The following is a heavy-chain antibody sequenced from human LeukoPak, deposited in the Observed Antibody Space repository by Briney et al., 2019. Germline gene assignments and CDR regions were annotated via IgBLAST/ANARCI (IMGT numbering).Heavy chain of an antibody. D-gene: IGHD2-21*02. CDR1: GFTFSTYW. Sequence: PGGSLRHSCEASGFTFSTYWMKWVRQAPGKGLEWVANIKQDGSQKYYVDSVKGRFIISRDNAKNSLYLQMNSVRAEDTAVYYCAREGTFGDYRASGDHWGQGALVTVSS. V-gene: IGHV3-7*03. CDR3: AREGTFGDYRASGDH. CDR2: IKQDGSQK. J-gene: IGHJ4*02.